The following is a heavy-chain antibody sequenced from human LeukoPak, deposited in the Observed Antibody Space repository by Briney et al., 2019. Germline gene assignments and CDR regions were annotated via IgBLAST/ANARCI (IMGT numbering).Heavy chain of an antibody. D-gene: IGHD4-17*01. Sequence: SVKVSCKASGGTFSSYAISWVRQAPGQGLEWMGRIIPILGIANYAQKFQGRVTITADKSTSTAYMELSSLRSEDTAVYYCARPPTYDYGEPIDYGGQGPLVPVSS. J-gene: IGHJ4*02. CDR3: ARPPTYDYGEPIDY. CDR2: IIPILGIA. V-gene: IGHV1-69*04. CDR1: GGTFSSYA.